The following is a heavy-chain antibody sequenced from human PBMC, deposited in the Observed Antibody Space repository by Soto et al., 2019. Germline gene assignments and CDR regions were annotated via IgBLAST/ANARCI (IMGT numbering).Heavy chain of an antibody. V-gene: IGHV1-8*01. CDR3: ARERSAAGTGWFDP. Sequence: QVQLVQSGAEVKKPGASVKVSCKASGYTFTSYDINWVRQATGQGLEWMGWMNPNSGNTGYAQKFQGRVTMTRNTSISTAYMELSSLRSEATAMYYCARERSAAGTGWFDPWGQGTLVTVSS. J-gene: IGHJ5*02. CDR2: MNPNSGNT. CDR1: GYTFTSYD. D-gene: IGHD6-13*01.